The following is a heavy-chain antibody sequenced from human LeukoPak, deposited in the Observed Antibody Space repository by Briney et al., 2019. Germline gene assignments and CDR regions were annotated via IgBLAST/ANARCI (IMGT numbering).Heavy chain of an antibody. D-gene: IGHD6-13*01. Sequence: PGGSLRLSCAASGFTFSSSAMSWVRQAPGKGLEWVSVISKSGDFTYYADSVKGRFTISRDSSKNTLNLQMNSLRAEDTAVYYCAKESPAAGYFDYWGLGTLVTVSS. CDR3: AKESPAAGYFDY. CDR1: GFTFSSSA. V-gene: IGHV3-23*01. J-gene: IGHJ4*01. CDR2: ISKSGDFT.